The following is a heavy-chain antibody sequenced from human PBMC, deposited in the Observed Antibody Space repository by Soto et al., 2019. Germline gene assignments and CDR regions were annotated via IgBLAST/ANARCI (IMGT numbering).Heavy chain of an antibody. CDR1: GYTFISQG. D-gene: IGHD5-18*01. CDR2: ISPYNGKT. CDR3: ASWVTAMMGEYYFDY. J-gene: IGHJ4*02. Sequence: QVQLVQSGAEVKNPGASVKVSCKASGYTFISQGISWVRQAPGQGLQWMGWISPYNGKTNYAQRLQGRVTMTTDTSTSTAYMELRSLKYDDTAVYYCASWVTAMMGEYYFDYWGQGSLVTVSS. V-gene: IGHV1-18*01.